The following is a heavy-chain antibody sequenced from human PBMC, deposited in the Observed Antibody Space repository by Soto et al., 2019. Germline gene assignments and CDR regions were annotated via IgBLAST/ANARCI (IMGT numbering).Heavy chain of an antibody. D-gene: IGHD6-19*01. V-gene: IGHV4-34*01. Sequence: SETLSLTCAVYGESFSGYYWSWIRQPPGKGLEWIGEINHSGSTNYNPSLKSRVTISVDTSKNQFSLKLSSVTAADTAVYYCGSRASRIAVAGISRWFDRWGQGSLVTVSS. J-gene: IGHJ5*02. CDR2: INHSGST. CDR3: GSRASRIAVAGISRWFDR. CDR1: GESFSGYY.